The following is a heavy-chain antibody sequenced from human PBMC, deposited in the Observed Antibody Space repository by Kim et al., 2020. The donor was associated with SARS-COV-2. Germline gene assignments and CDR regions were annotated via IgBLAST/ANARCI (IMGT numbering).Heavy chain of an antibody. D-gene: IGHD2-2*01. J-gene: IGHJ6*02. CDR1: GFFFFYSF. CDR3: ARDYCSSNSCYIDV. CDR2: ISYDGSNE. Sequence: GGSLRLSCAASGFFFFYSFRNWVRKAPGKGLEWVTFISYDGSNEFYAESVKGRFTISRDNSKNTLYVQMNSLRSEDTAIYYCARDYCSSNSCYIDVWGPGTAVTVSS. V-gene: IGHV3-30-3*01.